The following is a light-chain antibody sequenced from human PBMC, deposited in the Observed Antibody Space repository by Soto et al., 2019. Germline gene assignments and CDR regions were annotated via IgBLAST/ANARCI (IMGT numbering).Light chain of an antibody. V-gene: IGLV2-14*03. CDR3: SSYTSSFKLAV. CDR2: DVS. J-gene: IGLJ1*01. Sequence: QSALTQPAAVSGSPGQSITIFCTGTSSDVGGYNYVAWYQQHPGSAPKLMIYDVSSRPSGGSNRFSGSKSGNTASLTISGLQAEDEADYYCSSYTSSFKLAVFGSGTKLTVL. CDR1: SSDVGGYNY.